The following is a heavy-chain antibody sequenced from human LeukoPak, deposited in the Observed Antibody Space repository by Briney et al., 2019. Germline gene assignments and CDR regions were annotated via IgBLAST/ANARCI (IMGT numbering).Heavy chain of an antibody. J-gene: IGHJ4*02. D-gene: IGHD3-16*02. V-gene: IGHV3-30*02. CDR2: IRNDETEI. CDR1: GFPFNAYN. CDR3: AKDGGRYRFDY. Sequence: GGSLRLSWVAPGFPFNAYNIDWVSQAPGGGLEWVSFIRNDETEIHYADFGKGRFTISRDKSKNSVYLQMNSLRPDDTALYYCAKDGGRYRFDYWGQGTMVTVSS.